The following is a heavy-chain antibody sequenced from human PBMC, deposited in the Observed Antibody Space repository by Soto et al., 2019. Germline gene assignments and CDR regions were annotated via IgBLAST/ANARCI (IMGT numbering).Heavy chain of an antibody. D-gene: IGHD3-3*01. J-gene: IGHJ3*01. CDR1: GFTFSDTL. CDR2: INPANGNT. Sequence: QVQLVQSGAELKKPGASVNISCQASGFTFSDTLINWVRQGPGQRLEWMGWINPANGNTRYSESFQGRVTISSLSSASTAHVALSDLTSEDTAVYYCARDIESVGPRANDAFDLWGQGTMITVSS. CDR3: ARDIESVGPRANDAFDL. V-gene: IGHV1-3*01.